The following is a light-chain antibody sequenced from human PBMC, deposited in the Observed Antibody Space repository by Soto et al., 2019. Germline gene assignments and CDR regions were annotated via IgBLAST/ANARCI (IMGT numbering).Light chain of an antibody. J-gene: IGLJ2*01. CDR3: SSYTSVSTLGV. CDR2: DVS. CDR1: SSDVGGHNY. V-gene: IGLV2-14*03. Sequence: QSVLTQPASVSGSPGKSITISCTGTSSDVGGHNYVSWYQQHPGKAPKLMIYDVSHRPSGVSNRFSGSRSSNTASLTISGLQAQDEAEYYCSSYTSVSTLGVFGGGTQLTVL.